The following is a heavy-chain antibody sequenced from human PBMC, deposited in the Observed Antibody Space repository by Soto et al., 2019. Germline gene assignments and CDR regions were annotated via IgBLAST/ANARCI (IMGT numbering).Heavy chain of an antibody. CDR2: ISGSGGST. CDR1: GFTFSSYA. V-gene: IGHV3-23*01. Sequence: EVQLLESGGGLVQPGGSLRLSCAASGFTFSSYAMNWVRQAPGKGLEWVSVISGSGGSTYYADSVKGRFTISRDNSKNTLYLQMNCLRAEDTAVYYCAGRSSGWYFDYWGQGTLVTVSS. CDR3: AGRSSGWYFDY. D-gene: IGHD6-19*01. J-gene: IGHJ4*02.